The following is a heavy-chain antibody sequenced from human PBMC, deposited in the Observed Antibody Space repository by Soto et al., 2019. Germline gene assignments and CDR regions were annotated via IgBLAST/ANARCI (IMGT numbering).Heavy chain of an antibody. J-gene: IGHJ4*02. CDR1: GYTFTTFA. CDR2: INPNSGGT. D-gene: IGHD6-19*01. Sequence: ASVKVSCKASGYTFTTFAIHWVRQAPGQGLEWMGWINPNSGGTNYAQKFQGWVTMTRDTSISTAYMELSRLRSDDTAVYYCAREGAVAGRVGYFDYWGQGTLVTVSS. V-gene: IGHV1-2*04. CDR3: AREGAVAGRVGYFDY.